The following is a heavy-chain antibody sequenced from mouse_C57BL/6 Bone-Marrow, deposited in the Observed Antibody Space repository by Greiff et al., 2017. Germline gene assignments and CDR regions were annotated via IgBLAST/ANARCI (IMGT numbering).Heavy chain of an antibody. Sequence: QVQLQQPGAELVMPGASVKLSCKASGYTFTSYWMHWVKQRPGQGLEWIGEIDPSDSYTNYNQKFKGKSTLTVDKSSSTAYMQLSSLTSEDSAVYYCARSGDYDERDYWGQGTSGTVSS. D-gene: IGHD2-4*01. J-gene: IGHJ4*01. V-gene: IGHV1-69*01. CDR2: IDPSDSYT. CDR3: ARSGDYDERDY. CDR1: GYTFTSYW.